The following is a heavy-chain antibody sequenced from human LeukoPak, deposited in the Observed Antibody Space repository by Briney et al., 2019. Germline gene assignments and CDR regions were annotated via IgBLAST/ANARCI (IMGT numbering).Heavy chain of an antibody. CDR1: GFTVSSNY. V-gene: IGHV3-23*01. D-gene: IGHD3-16*01. CDR2: ISGSGGST. CDR3: AKDPDKFGGVMSDY. J-gene: IGHJ4*02. Sequence: GGSLRLSCAASGFTVSSNYMSWVRQAPGKGLEWVSAISGSGGSTYYADSVKGRFTISRDNSKNTLYLQMNSLRAEDTAVYYCAKDPDKFGGVMSDYWGQGTLVTVSS.